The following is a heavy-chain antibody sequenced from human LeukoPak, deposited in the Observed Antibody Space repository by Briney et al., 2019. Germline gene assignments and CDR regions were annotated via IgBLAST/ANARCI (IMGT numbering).Heavy chain of an antibody. V-gene: IGHV4-30-2*01. CDR3: ARVVSGSYRFDY. Sequence: NPSQTLSLTCSVSGGSISSGGYYWSWIRQPPGKGLEWIGYIYHSGSTYYNPSLKSRVTISVDRSKNQFSLKLSSVTAADTAVYYCARVVSGSYRFDYWGQGTLVTVSS. J-gene: IGHJ4*02. CDR1: GGSISSGGYY. D-gene: IGHD1-26*01. CDR2: IYHSGST.